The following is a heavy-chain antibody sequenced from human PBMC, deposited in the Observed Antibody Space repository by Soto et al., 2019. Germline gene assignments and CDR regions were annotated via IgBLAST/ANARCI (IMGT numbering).Heavy chain of an antibody. CDR2: IYYSGST. Sequence: SETLSLTCTVSGGSISSYYWSWIRQPPGKGLEWIGYIYYSGSTNYNPSLKSRVTISVDTSKNQFSLKLSSVTAADTAVYYCARDSGPGIAAAGPMKYYYYYYGMDVWGQGTTVTAP. V-gene: IGHV4-59*01. D-gene: IGHD6-13*01. CDR3: ARDSGPGIAAAGPMKYYYYYYGMDV. J-gene: IGHJ6*02. CDR1: GGSISSYY.